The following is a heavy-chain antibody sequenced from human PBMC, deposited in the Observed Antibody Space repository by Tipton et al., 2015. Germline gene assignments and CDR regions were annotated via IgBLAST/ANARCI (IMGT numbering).Heavy chain of an antibody. CDR3: TLPPHF. Sequence: SLRLSCAASGFEFSGTSIHWVRQPSGKGLEWVGRIRSKANNYATTYAESVRGRFTISRDDSMNTTYLQMNSLKTEDAAVYYCTLPPHFWGQGTLVTVSS. V-gene: IGHV3-73*01. CDR1: GFEFSGTS. CDR2: IRSKANNYAT. J-gene: IGHJ4*02.